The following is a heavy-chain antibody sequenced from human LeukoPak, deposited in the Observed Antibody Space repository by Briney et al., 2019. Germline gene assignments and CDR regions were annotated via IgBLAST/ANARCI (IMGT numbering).Heavy chain of an antibody. CDR3: AGDLHYYVAMDG. CDR1: GFTFSAYA. CDR2: IGSNGKP. J-gene: IGHJ6*02. Sequence: PGGSLRLSCEASGFTFSAYAMTWVRQAPGKGLEWVSSIGSNGKPHYSESVKGRFAISRDNSKNVLFLQLNSLRAEDTALYYCAGDLHYYVAMDGWGQGTAVTVSS. V-gene: IGHV3-23*01. D-gene: IGHD3-16*01.